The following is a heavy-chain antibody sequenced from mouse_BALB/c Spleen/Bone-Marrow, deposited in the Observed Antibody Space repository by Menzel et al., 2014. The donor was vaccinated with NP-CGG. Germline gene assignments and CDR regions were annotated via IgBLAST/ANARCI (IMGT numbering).Heavy chain of an antibody. CDR3: ARNRDWDGDMDY. CDR1: GFSLTSYG. J-gene: IGHJ4*01. Sequence: QVQLQQSGHGLVQPSQSLSITCTVSGFSLTSYGVYWVRQSPGKGLEWLGVIWSGGSTDYNADFISRLSISKDNSKSQVFFKMNSLQSNYAAIYYCARNRDWDGDMDYWGQGTSVTVSS. CDR2: IWSGGST. V-gene: IGHV2-2*03. D-gene: IGHD4-1*01.